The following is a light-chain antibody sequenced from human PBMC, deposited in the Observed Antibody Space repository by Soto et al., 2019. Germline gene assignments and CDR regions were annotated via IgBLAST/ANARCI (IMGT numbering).Light chain of an antibody. Sequence: QSVLTQPPSASGTPGQRVTISCSGSSSNIGSNTVNWYQQLPGTAPKLLIYSNNQQPSGVPDRFSGSKSGTSASLAISGLQSEDEADYYCAAWDDSLNGPVFCGGTKLTVL. J-gene: IGLJ3*02. CDR2: SNN. V-gene: IGLV1-44*01. CDR1: SSNIGSNT. CDR3: AAWDDSLNGPV.